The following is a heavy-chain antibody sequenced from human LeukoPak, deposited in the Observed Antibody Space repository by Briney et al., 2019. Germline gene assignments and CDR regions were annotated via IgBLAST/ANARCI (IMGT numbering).Heavy chain of an antibody. CDR2: ISPSGGST. D-gene: IGHD5-12*01. CDR1: GYTFTSNY. J-gene: IGHJ4*02. CDR3: ATDGGYDSLFDY. V-gene: IGHV1-46*01. Sequence: ASVKVSCKAFGYTFTSNYMHWVRQAPGQGPEWMGVISPSGGSTTYAQKFQGRVTMTEDTSTDTAYMELSSLRSEDTAVYYCATDGGYDSLFDYWGQGTLVTVSS.